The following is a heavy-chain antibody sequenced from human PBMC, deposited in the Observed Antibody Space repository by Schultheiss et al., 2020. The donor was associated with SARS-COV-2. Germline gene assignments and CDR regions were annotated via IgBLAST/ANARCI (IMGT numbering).Heavy chain of an antibody. D-gene: IGHD6-19*01. CDR3: ARASCSSGYNMLGGWFDP. Sequence: SETLSLTCAVSGYSISSGYYWNWIRQPPGKGLEWIGYIYYSGSTNYNPSLKSRVTISVDTSKNQFSLKLSSVTAADTAVYYCARASCSSGYNMLGGWFDPWGQGTLVTVSS. V-gene: IGHV4-61*01. CDR2: IYYSGST. CDR1: GYSISSGYY. J-gene: IGHJ5*02.